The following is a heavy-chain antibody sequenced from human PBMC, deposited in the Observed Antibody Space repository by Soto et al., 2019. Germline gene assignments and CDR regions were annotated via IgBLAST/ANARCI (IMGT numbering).Heavy chain of an antibody. V-gene: IGHV3-30*18. CDR2: ISYDGSNK. Sequence: QVQLVESGGGVVQPGRSLRLSCAASGFTFSSYGMHWVRQAPGKGLAWVAVISYDGSNKYYADSVKGRFTISRDNSKNTLYLQMNSLRAEDTAVYYCAKGLIRWLFKGPFDYWGQGTLVTVSS. J-gene: IGHJ4*02. CDR3: AKGLIRWLFKGPFDY. CDR1: GFTFSSYG. D-gene: IGHD3-22*01.